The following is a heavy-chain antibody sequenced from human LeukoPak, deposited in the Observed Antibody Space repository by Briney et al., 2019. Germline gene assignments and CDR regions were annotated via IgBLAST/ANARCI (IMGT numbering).Heavy chain of an antibody. D-gene: IGHD2-15*01. CDR2: ISRDGRDK. J-gene: IGHJ4*02. CDR3: ARDPAVAARYYFDY. CDR1: GFTFSSYA. V-gene: IGHV3-30*04. Sequence: GRSLRLSCAASGFTFSSYAMHWVRQAPGKGLGWVAVISRDGRDKHYADSVKGRFTISRDNSKNTLYLQMNSLRAEDTAVYYCARDPAVAARYYFDYWGQGTLVTVSS.